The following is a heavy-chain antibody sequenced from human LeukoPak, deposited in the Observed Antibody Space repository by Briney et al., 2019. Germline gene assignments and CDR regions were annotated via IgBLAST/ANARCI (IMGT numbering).Heavy chain of an antibody. CDR1: GGSISSSSYY. Sequence: PSETLSLTCTVSGGSISSSSYYWGWIRQPPGKGLEWIGSIYYSGSTYYSPSLKSRVTISVDTSKNQFSLKLSSVTAADTAVYYCARSDGDCSSTSCYPYYDYWGQGTLVTVSS. CDR3: ARSDGDCSSTSCYPYYDY. J-gene: IGHJ4*02. D-gene: IGHD2-2*01. CDR2: IYYSGST. V-gene: IGHV4-39*07.